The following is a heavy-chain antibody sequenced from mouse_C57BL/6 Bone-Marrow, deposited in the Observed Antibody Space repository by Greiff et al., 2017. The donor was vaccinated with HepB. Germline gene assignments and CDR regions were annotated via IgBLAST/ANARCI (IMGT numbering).Heavy chain of an antibody. Sequence: VQLQQSGAELARPGASVKLSCKASGYTFTSYGISWVKQRTGQGLEWIGEIYTRSGNTYYNEKFKGKATLTADKSSSTAYMELRSLTSEDSAVYFCAKLLYWYFDVWGTGTTVTVSS. CDR2: IYTRSGNT. CDR1: GYTFTSYG. V-gene: IGHV1-81*01. J-gene: IGHJ1*03. D-gene: IGHD1-1*01. CDR3: AKLLYWYFDV.